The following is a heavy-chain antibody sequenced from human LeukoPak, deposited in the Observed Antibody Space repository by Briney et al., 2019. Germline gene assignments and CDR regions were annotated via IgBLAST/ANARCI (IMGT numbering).Heavy chain of an antibody. CDR2: ISYDGNNK. CDR3: ARDRGSGWVPSWDFDY. J-gene: IGHJ4*02. CDR1: GFPFSSYA. Sequence: GRSLRLSCAASGFPFSSYAMHWVRQAPGKGLEWVALISYDGNNKYYADSVKGRFTISRDNSKNTLYLQMNSLRAEDTAVYYCARDRGSGWVPSWDFDYWGQGTLVTVSS. D-gene: IGHD6-19*01. V-gene: IGHV3-30-3*01.